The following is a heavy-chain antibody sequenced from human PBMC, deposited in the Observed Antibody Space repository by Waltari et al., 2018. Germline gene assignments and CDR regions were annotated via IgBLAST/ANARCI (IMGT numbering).Heavy chain of an antibody. CDR2: IYPSGST. CDR3: ARLNSWYGLN. D-gene: IGHD6-13*01. Sequence: QVQLQESGPGLVKPSETLSLTCAVSGYSITSNYYWGWIRQPPGKGLEWIGTIYPSGSTYYNPSLKSRVTIFVDTSKNQFSLKLSSVTAADTALYYCARLNSWYGLNWGQGTLVTVSS. V-gene: IGHV4-38-2*01. CDR1: GYSITSNYY. J-gene: IGHJ4*02.